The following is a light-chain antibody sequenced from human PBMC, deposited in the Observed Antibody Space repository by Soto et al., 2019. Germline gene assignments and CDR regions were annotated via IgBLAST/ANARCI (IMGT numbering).Light chain of an antibody. Sequence: QLVLTQSSSASASLGSSIKLTCTLSSGHSSYIIAWHQQQPGKAPRYLMKLEGSGSYNKGSRVPDRFSGSSSGADRYLTISNLQFEDEANYYCETWDSNTRVFGTGTKLTVL. J-gene: IGLJ1*01. CDR1: SGHSSYI. CDR3: ETWDSNTRV. CDR2: LEGSGSY. V-gene: IGLV4-60*02.